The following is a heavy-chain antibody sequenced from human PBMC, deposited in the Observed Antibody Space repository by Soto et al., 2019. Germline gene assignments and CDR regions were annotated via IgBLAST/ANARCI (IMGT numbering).Heavy chain of an antibody. J-gene: IGHJ4*02. CDR3: ARESVYILTGYPTRFFDF. Sequence: ASVKVSCKASGYTFTVYYMHWLRQAPGQGIEWMGWINPNSGGTNYAQKFQGWVTMTRDTSISTAYMELSRLRSDDTAVYYCARESVYILTGYPTRFFDFCGQGTLVTVAS. D-gene: IGHD3-9*01. CDR2: INPNSGGT. CDR1: GYTFTVYY. V-gene: IGHV1-2*04.